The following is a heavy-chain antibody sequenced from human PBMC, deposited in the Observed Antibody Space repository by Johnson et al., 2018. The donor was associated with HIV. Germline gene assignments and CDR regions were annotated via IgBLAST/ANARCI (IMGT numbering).Heavy chain of an antibody. V-gene: IGHV3-66*02. Sequence: LVESGGGLVQPGGSLRLSCAASGFTVSSNYMSWVRQAPGKGLEWVSVIYSGGSTYYADSVKGRFTISRDNSKNTLYLQMNSLRAEDTAVYYCARDRGGYSYGYDSDAFDIWGQGTMVTVSS. J-gene: IGHJ3*02. D-gene: IGHD5-18*01. CDR1: GFTVSSNY. CDR3: ARDRGGYSYGYDSDAFDI. CDR2: IYSGGST.